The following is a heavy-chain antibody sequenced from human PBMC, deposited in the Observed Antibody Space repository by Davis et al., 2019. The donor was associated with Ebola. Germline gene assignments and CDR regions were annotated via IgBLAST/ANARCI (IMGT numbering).Heavy chain of an antibody. Sequence: GESLKISCAASGFTFNSYSMNWVRQAPGKGLEWVSYISSSSSTIYYAEPVKGRFTISRDNAKNSLYLQMNGLRDEDTAVYYCASWGPSRGYWGQGTLVTVSS. V-gene: IGHV3-48*02. J-gene: IGHJ4*02. CDR3: ASWGPSRGY. CDR2: ISSSSSTI. CDR1: GFTFNSYS. D-gene: IGHD3-16*01.